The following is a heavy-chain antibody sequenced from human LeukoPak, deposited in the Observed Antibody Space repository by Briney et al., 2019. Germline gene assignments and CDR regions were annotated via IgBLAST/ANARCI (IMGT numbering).Heavy chain of an antibody. D-gene: IGHD6-13*01. CDR2: ISYDGSNK. V-gene: IGHV3-30-3*01. J-gene: IGHJ4*02. CDR3: ARDRSSSSWYSDSMGY. CDR1: GFTFSSYA. Sequence: PGGSLRLSCAASGFTFSSYAMHWVRQAPGKGLEWVAVISYDGSNKYYADSVKGRFTISRDNSKNTLYLQMSSLRAEDTAVYYCARDRSSSSWYSDSMGYWGQGTLVTVSS.